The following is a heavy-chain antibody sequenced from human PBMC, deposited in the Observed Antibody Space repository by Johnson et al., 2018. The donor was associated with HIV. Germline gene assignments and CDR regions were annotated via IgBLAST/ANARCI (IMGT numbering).Heavy chain of an antibody. J-gene: IGHJ3*02. CDR2: ISWNSGSI. D-gene: IGHD4-17*01. CDR1: GFSFDDYA. V-gene: IGHV3-9*01. Sequence: VQLVESGGGEVRPGGSLRLSCAASGFSFDDYAMHWVRQAPGKGLEWVSGISWNSGSIGYADSVKGRFTISRDNAKNSLYLQMNSLRAEDTALYYCAKDTEGMTTGTTGIRIAFDIWGQGTLVTVSS. CDR3: AKDTEGMTTGTTGIRIAFDI.